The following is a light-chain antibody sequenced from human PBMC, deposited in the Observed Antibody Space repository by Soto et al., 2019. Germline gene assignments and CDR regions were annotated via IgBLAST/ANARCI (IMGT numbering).Light chain of an antibody. CDR1: SGDVGGYDY. CDR2: EVT. CDR3: SSHTSGSTRV. V-gene: IGLV2-14*01. J-gene: IGLJ1*01. Sequence: QSVLTQPASVSGSPGQSIAISCTGTSGDVGGYDYVSWYQQHPDKAPKLMIYEVTKRPSWVSNRFSGSKSGNTASLTISGLQPEDDADYYCSSHTSGSTRVFGSGTKLTVL.